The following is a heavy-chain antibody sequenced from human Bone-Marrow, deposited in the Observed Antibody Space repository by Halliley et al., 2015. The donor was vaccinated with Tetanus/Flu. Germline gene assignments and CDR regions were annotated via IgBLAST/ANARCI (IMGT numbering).Heavy chain of an antibody. J-gene: IGHJ4*02. CDR3: ARHGDSYVFDF. CDR2: LHPGDSDI. D-gene: IGHD2-21*02. Sequence: GLGWMGILHPGDSDIGYKPSSQGQVTIPADESTTPAYLQWSSLQASDTAMYYCARHGDSYVFDFWGQGTLVTVSS. V-gene: IGHV5-51*01.